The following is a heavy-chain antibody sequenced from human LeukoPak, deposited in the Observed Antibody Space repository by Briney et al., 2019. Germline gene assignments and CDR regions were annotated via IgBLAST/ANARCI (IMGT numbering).Heavy chain of an antibody. CDR3: ARGRFYDSSGYYYVSNYYYYMDV. J-gene: IGHJ6*03. D-gene: IGHD3-22*01. CDR2: IYTSGST. V-gene: IGHV4-61*02. CDR1: GGSISSGSYY. Sequence: PSQTLSLTCTVSGGSISSGSYYWSWIRQPAGKGLEWIGRIYTSGSTNYNPSLKSRVTISVDTSKNQFSLKLSSVTAADTAVYYCARGRFYDSSGYYYVSNYYYYMDVWGKGTTVTISS.